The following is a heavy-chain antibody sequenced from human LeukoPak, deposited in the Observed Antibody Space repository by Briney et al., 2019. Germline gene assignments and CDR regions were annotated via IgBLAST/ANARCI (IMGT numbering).Heavy chain of an antibody. J-gene: IGHJ4*02. CDR2: ISAYNGNR. Sequence: ASVKVSRKASGYIFTSFGVSWLRQAPGQGLEWMGWISAYNGNRNYAQKFQGRVTMTTDTSTSTAYMDLRSLRSDDTAVYYCTRDLGDGYNSFFDYWGQGTLVTVSS. CDR3: TRDLGDGYNSFFDY. CDR1: GYIFTSFG. V-gene: IGHV1-18*04. D-gene: IGHD5-24*01.